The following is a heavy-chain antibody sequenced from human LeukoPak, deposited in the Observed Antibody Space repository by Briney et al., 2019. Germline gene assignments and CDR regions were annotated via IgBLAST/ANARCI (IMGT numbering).Heavy chain of an antibody. CDR2: IRSSGGTT. J-gene: IGHJ4*02. V-gene: IGHV3-64D*09. CDR1: GFTFSSYA. CDR3: VKDDHGDSPD. Sequence: GGSQRLSCSASGFTFSSYAMHWVRQAPGKGLEYVSGIRSSGGTTYYADSVKGRFTISRDNSKNTLYLQMSSLRLEDTAVYYRVKDDHGDSPDWGQGTLVTVSS. D-gene: IGHD4-17*01.